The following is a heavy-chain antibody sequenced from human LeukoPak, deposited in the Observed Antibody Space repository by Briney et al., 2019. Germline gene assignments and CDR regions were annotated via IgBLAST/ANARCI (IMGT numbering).Heavy chain of an antibody. J-gene: IGHJ4*02. CDR3: ARAIGTVPYYFDY. Sequence: SETLSLTCAVYGGSFSGYYWSWIRQPPGKGLEWIGEINHSGSTNYNPSLKGRVTISVDTSKNQFSLKLSSVTAADTAVYYCARAIGTVPYYFDYWGQGTLVTVSS. CDR1: GGSFSGYY. CDR2: INHSGST. D-gene: IGHD4-17*01. V-gene: IGHV4-34*01.